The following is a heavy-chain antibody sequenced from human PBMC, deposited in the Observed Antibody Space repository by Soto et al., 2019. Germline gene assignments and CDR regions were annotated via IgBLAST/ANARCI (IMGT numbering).Heavy chain of an antibody. J-gene: IGHJ4*02. CDR3: ARFIPSARGVFDY. D-gene: IGHD6-6*01. CDR1: GFTFSDYY. CDR2: ISNSGGTL. V-gene: IGHV3-11*01. Sequence: QVQLVESGGGLVKPGGSLRLSCAASGFTFSDYYMSWIRQAPGKGLEWVSYISNSGGTLYYADSVKGRFTISRDNAKNSLYLQMNSLRADDTAVYYCARFIPSARGVFDYWGQGTLVTVSS.